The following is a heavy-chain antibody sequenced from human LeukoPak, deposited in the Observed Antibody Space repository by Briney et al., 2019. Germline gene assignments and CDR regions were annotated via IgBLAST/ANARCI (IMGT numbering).Heavy chain of an antibody. Sequence: GGSLRLSCAASGFTYSSYGMHWVRQAPGKGLEWVSAISGSGGSTYYADSVKGRFTISRDNSKNTLYLQMNSLRAEDTAVYYCAKKDTAMVRPLDYWGQGTLVTVSS. CDR1: GFTYSSYG. CDR2: ISGSGGST. CDR3: AKKDTAMVRPLDY. J-gene: IGHJ4*02. V-gene: IGHV3-23*01. D-gene: IGHD5-18*01.